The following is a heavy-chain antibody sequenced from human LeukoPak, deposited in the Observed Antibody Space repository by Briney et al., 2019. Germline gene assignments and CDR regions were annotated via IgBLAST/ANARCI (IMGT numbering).Heavy chain of an antibody. CDR2: IGGVSESF. J-gene: IGHJ4*02. D-gene: IGHD1-26*01. CDR1: GFIFSNFA. Sequence: PGGSLRLSCAASGFIFSNFAMTWVRQAPGKGLEWVSIIGGVSESFYYADSVKGRFTISRDNAKNSLYLQMNSLRDEDTAVYYCARGGLYSGSYPDWGQGTLVTVSS. CDR3: ARGGLYSGSYPD. V-gene: IGHV3-48*02.